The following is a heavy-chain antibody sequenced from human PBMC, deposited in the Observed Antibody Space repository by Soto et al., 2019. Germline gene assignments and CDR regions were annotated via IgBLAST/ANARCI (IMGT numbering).Heavy chain of an antibody. J-gene: IGHJ4*01. CDR2: IWYHGNTY. CDR3: AGDRGYGVNYVFDF. CDR1: GFTFSTYG. Sequence: PGGSLRLSCTTSGFTFSTYGMHWVRQAPGKGLEWVATIWYHGNTYYYKDSIKGRFAVSRDNSKNTVFLQMNTLRAEDTATYYCAGDRGYGVNYVFDFLYLETLQTVSS. D-gene: IGHD6-25*01. V-gene: IGHV3-33*01.